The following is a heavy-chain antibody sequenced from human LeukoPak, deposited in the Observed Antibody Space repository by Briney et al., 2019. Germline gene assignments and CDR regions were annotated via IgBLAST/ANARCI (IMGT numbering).Heavy chain of an antibody. CDR1: GGSINTYY. Sequence: SETLSLTCTVSGGSINTYYWSWIRQPPGKGLEWIGYIYYSGSTNYNPSLKSRVTISVDTSKNQFSLKLSSVTAADTAVYYCATDPGSYYMVVWGKGTTVTVSS. CDR3: ATDPGSYYMVV. CDR2: IYYSGST. V-gene: IGHV4-59*01. D-gene: IGHD3-10*01. J-gene: IGHJ6*03.